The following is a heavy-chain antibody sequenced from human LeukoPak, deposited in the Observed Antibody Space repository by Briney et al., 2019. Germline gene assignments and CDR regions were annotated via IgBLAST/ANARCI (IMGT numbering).Heavy chain of an antibody. J-gene: IGHJ4*02. CDR2: MNPNSGNT. CDR1: GFTFTNSA. CDR3: ATTLRGDFWSGYQYYFDY. V-gene: IGHV1-8*02. D-gene: IGHD3-3*01. Sequence: ASVKVPCKASGFTFTNSAVQWVRQATGQGLEWMGWMNPNSGNTGYAQKFQGRVTMTRNTSISTAYMELSSLRSEDTAVYYCATTLRGDFWSGYQYYFDYWGQGTLVTVSS.